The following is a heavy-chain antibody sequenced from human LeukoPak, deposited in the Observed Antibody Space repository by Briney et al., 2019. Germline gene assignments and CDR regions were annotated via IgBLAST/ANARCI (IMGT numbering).Heavy chain of an antibody. CDR3: ARDGGYPGSQH. J-gene: IGHJ4*02. Sequence: GASVKVSCKASGCTFTSYGISWVRQAPGQGLEWMGGIIPIFGTANYAQKFQGRVTITADESTSTAYMELSSLRSEDTAVYYCARDGGYPGSQHWGQGTLVTVSS. D-gene: IGHD5-12*01. CDR2: IIPIFGTA. CDR1: GCTFTSYG. V-gene: IGHV1-69*13.